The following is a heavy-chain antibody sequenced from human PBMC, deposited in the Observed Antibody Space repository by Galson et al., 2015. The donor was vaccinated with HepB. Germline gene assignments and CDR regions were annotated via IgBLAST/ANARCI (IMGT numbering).Heavy chain of an antibody. CDR2: ISLSSSII. CDR3: ASGGGSLDY. J-gene: IGHJ4*02. V-gene: IGHV3-48*04. Sequence: SLRLSCAVSGFTFSSYSMNWVRQAPGKGLEWVSYISLSSSIIYYADSVKGRFTISRDNAKNSLYLQMNSLRADDTAVYYCASGGGSLDYWGQGTLVTVSS. CDR1: GFTFSSYS. D-gene: IGHD2-15*01.